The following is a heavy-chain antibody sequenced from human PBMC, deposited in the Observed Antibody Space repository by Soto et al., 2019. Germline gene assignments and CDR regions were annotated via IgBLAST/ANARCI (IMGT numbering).Heavy chain of an antibody. CDR3: ARVDPVVTAIIDWYFDL. CDR1: GGTFSSYA. CDR2: IIPIFGTA. D-gene: IGHD2-21*02. J-gene: IGHJ2*01. Sequence: QVQLVQSGAEVKKPGSSVKVSCKASGGTFSSYAISWVRQAPGQGLEWMGGIIPIFGTANYAQKFQGRVTITADESTSTAYMELSSLRSGDTAVYYCARVDPVVTAIIDWYFDLWGRGTLVTVSS. V-gene: IGHV1-69*01.